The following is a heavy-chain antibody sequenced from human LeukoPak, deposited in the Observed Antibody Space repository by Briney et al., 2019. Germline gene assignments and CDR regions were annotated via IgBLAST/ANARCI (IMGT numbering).Heavy chain of an antibody. Sequence: PGGSLRLSCAASGFTFSSYAMSWVRQAPGKGLEWVSATRGRGSGTHYADSVKGRFTISRDSSNNTLSLQMNSLRAEDTAVYFCAKDPGLDAFDSWGQGTMVTVSS. CDR1: GFTFSSYA. CDR3: AKDPGLDAFDS. V-gene: IGHV3-23*01. D-gene: IGHD3-22*01. CDR2: TRGRGSGT. J-gene: IGHJ3*02.